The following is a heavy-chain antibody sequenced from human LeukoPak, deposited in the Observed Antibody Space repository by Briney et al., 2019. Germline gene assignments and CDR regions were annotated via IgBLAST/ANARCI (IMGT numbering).Heavy chain of an antibody. CDR2: INPNSGGT. J-gene: IGHJ4*02. V-gene: IGHV1-2*04. CDR1: GYTFTGYY. CDR3: ARALDILTGYPHLFDY. Sequence: ASVKVSCKASGYTFTGYYMHWVRQAPGQGLEWMGWINPNSGGTNYAQKFQGWVTMTRDTSISTAYMELSRLRSDDTAVYYCARALDILTGYPHLFDYWGQGTLVTVSS. D-gene: IGHD3-9*01.